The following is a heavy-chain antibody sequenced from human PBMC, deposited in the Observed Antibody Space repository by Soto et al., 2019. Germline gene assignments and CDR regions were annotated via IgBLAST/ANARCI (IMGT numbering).Heavy chain of an antibody. CDR3: ARHRGMTTVTKFGYYGMDV. J-gene: IGHJ6*02. CDR2: IYHSGST. D-gene: IGHD4-17*01. V-gene: IGHV4-30-2*03. CDR1: GGSISSGGYS. Sequence: SETLSLTCAVSGGSISSGGYSWSWIRQPPGKGLEWIGCIYHSGSTYYNPSLKSRVTISVDTSKNQFSLKLSSVTAADTAVYYCARHRGMTTVTKFGYYGMDVWGQGTTVTVSS.